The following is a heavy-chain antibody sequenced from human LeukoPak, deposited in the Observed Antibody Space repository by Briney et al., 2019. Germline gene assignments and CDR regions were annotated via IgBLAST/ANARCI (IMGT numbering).Heavy chain of an antibody. V-gene: IGHV4-39*01. J-gene: IGHJ4*02. CDR2: INYSGTT. CDR1: GGSIRSSYYY. D-gene: IGHD5-24*01. Sequence: PSETLSLTCTVSGGSIRSSYYYWGWIRQPPGKGPEWIASINYSGTTYYNPSLKSRVTISEDRSKNQFSLKLSSVTAADTAVYYCARLRDGRWLLEYWGQGTLVTVSS. CDR3: ARLRDGRWLLEY.